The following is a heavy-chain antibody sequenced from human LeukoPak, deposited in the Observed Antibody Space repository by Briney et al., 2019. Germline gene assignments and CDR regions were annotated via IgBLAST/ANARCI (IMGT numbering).Heavy chain of an antibody. J-gene: IGHJ5*02. CDR1: GYTLTELS. D-gene: IGHD1-1*01. Sequence: ASVKVSCKVSGYTLTELSMHWVRQAPGQGLEWKGRINPNSGGTNYAQKFQGRVTMTRDTSISTAYMELSRLRSDDTAVYYCARGPPQYNWNDDGWFDPWGQGTLVTVSS. CDR2: INPNSGGT. CDR3: ARGPPQYNWNDDGWFDP. V-gene: IGHV1-2*06.